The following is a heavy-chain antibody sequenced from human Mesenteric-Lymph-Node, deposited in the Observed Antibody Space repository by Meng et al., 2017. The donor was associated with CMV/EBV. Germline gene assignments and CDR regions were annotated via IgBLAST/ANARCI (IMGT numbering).Heavy chain of an antibody. CDR2: ISSSSYI. J-gene: IGHJ4*02. Sequence: GESLKISCAASGFTFSSYSMNWVRQAPGKGLEWVSSISSSSYIYYADSVKGRFTISRDNAKNSLYLQMNSLRAEDTAVYYCARDYGGNAGVYWGQGTLVTVSS. D-gene: IGHD4-23*01. CDR3: ARDYGGNAGVY. V-gene: IGHV3-21*01. CDR1: GFTFSSYS.